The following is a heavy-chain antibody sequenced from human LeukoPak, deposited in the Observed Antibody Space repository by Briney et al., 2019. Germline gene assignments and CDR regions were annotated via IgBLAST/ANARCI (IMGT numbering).Heavy chain of an antibody. CDR1: GGTFSSYA. V-gene: IGHV1-69*04. J-gene: IGHJ4*02. CDR3: AILQGGYSYGTFDY. Sequence: ATVKVSCKASGGTFSSYAISWVRQAPGQGLEWMGRIIPILGIANYAQKFQGRVTITADKSTSTAYMELSSLRSEDTAVYYCAILQGGYSYGTFDYWGQATLVTVSS. D-gene: IGHD5-18*01. CDR2: IIPILGIA.